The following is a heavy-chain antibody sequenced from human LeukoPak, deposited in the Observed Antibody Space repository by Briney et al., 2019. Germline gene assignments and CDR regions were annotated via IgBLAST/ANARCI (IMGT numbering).Heavy chain of an antibody. CDR3: VRERNNFWSGHHSIFDS. CDR1: GFIFSDHW. Sequence: GGSLRLSCAASGFIFSDHWMHWVRQAPGKGLVWLSRINNDGSSTIYADSVKGRFTFSRDNAENTLFLEMSSLRVEDTAVYYCVRERNNFWSGHHSIFDSWGQGTLVTVSS. J-gene: IGHJ4*02. V-gene: IGHV3-74*01. D-gene: IGHD3-3*01. CDR2: INNDGSST.